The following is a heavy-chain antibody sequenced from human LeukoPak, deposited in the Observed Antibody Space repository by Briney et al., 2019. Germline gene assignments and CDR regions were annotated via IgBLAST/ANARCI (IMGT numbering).Heavy chain of an antibody. D-gene: IGHD2-15*01. CDR1: GGSFSGYY. CDR2: INHSGST. V-gene: IGHV4-34*01. CDR3: ARQLYCSGGSCYGAFDT. Sequence: SETLSLTCAVYGGSFSGYYWSWIRQPPGKGLEWIGEINHSGSTNYNPSLKSRVTMSVDTSKNQFSLRLGSVTAADTAVYYCARQLYCSGGSCYGAFDTWGQGTMVTVSS. J-gene: IGHJ3*02.